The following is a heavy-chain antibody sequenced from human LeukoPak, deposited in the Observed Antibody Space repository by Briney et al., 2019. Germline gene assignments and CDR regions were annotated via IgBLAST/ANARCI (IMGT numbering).Heavy chain of an antibody. CDR1: GGSISSYY. CDR2: IYYSGST. J-gene: IGHJ5*02. Sequence: SETLSLTCTVSGGSISSYYWSWIRQPPGKGLEWIGYIYYSGSTNYNPSLKSRVTISVDTSKNQFSLKLSSVTAADTAVYYCAGGLGSSSWYIGANWFDPWGQGTLVTVSS. CDR3: AGGLGSSSWYIGANWFDP. D-gene: IGHD6-13*01. V-gene: IGHV4-59*01.